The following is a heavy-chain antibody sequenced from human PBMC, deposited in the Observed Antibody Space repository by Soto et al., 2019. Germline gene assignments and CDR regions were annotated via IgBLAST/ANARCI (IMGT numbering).Heavy chain of an antibody. CDR2: ISSSSSYI. V-gene: IGHV3-21*01. CDR1: GFTFSSYS. CDR3: ARPIAAADGDLYY. Sequence: VRLSCAASGFTFSSYSMNWVRQAPGKGLEWVSSISSSSSYIYYADSVKGRFTISRDNAKNSLYLQMNSLRAEDTAVYYCARPIAAADGDLYYWGQGTLVTVSS. J-gene: IGHJ4*02. D-gene: IGHD6-13*01.